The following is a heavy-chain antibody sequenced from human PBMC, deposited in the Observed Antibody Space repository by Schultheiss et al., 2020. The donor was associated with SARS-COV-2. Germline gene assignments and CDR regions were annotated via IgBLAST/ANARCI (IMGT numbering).Heavy chain of an antibody. Sequence: SETLSLTCTVSGGSISSSSYYWGWIRQPPGKGLEWIGEINHSGSTNYNPSLKSRVTISVDTSKNHFSLKLSSVTAADTTVYYCARVKDYYGSGSHYWWYYMDVWGRGTTVTVSS. CDR1: GGSISSSSYY. V-gene: IGHV4-39*07. D-gene: IGHD3-10*01. CDR3: ARVKDYYGSGSHYWWYYMDV. CDR2: INHSGST. J-gene: IGHJ6*03.